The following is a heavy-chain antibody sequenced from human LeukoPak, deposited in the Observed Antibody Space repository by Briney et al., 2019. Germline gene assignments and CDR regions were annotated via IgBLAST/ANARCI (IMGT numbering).Heavy chain of an antibody. CDR2: INSDGSST. J-gene: IGHJ4*02. Sequence: GGSLRLSCVASGFTFSSYSMHWVRQAPGKGLVWVSRINSDGSSTNYADSVKGRFTISRDNAKNTLYLQMSSLRAEGTAVYYCARWSRLGELSSDYWGQGTLVSVSS. CDR3: ARWSRLGELSSDY. D-gene: IGHD3-16*02. V-gene: IGHV3-74*01. CDR1: GFTFSSYS.